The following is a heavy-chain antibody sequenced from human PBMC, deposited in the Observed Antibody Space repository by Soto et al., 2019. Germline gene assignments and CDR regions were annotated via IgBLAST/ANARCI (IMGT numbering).Heavy chain of an antibody. CDR1: NDSLSSHF. V-gene: IGHV1-46*01. J-gene: IGHJ4*02. D-gene: IGHD2-15*01. CDR3: AGASSRVSSVVAAY. Sequence: QVQLLQSGAAVRKPGASVTVSCKASNDSLSSHFIHWVRQAPGEGLEWMGIINPDPNSASYSKEFPGRITLASDHALGNGEIPLGNLGFEDPAVYYCAGASSRVSSVVAAYWGQGTLVTVSS. CDR2: INPDPNSA.